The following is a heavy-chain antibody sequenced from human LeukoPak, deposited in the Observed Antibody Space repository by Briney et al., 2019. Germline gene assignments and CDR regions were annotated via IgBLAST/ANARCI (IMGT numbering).Heavy chain of an antibody. V-gene: IGHV4-39*01. CDR2: SYYTGST. J-gene: IGHJ4*02. Sequence: SETLSLTCSVSGASISGGTYYWGWIRQPPGKGLEWIGSSYYTGSTYDNPSLKSRVTISVDTSKNQFSLKLSSVTAADTAVYYCARRGGSGRAFDYWGQGTLVTVSS. CDR3: ARRGGSGRAFDY. CDR1: GASISGGTYY. D-gene: IGHD1-26*01.